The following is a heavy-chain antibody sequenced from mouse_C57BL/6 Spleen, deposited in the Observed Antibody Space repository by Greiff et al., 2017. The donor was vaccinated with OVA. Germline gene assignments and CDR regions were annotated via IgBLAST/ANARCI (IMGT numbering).Heavy chain of an antibody. D-gene: IGHD1-1*01. CDR1: GYTFTDYE. J-gene: IGHJ2*01. CDR3: TRGGSSYFYFDD. V-gene: IGHV1-15*01. Sequence: QVQLQQSGAELVRPGASVTLSCKASGYTFTDYEMHWVKQTPVHGLEWIGAIDPETGGTAYNQKFKGKAILSADKSSGTAYMELRSLTSEDSAVYYCTRGGSSYFYFDDWGQGTTLTVSS. CDR2: IDPETGGT.